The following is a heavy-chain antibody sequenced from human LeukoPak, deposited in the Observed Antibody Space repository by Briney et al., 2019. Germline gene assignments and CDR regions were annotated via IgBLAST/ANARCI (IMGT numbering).Heavy chain of an antibody. Sequence: PGGSLRLSCAASGFTFSSYSMNWVRQAPGKGLEWVSSISSSSSYIYYADLVKGRFTISRDNAKNSLYLQMNSLRAEDTAVYYCARDGGVDIVATIAYGMDVWGQGTTVTVSS. CDR3: ARDGGVDIVATIAYGMDV. V-gene: IGHV3-21*01. CDR1: GFTFSSYS. D-gene: IGHD5-12*01. J-gene: IGHJ6*02. CDR2: ISSSSSYI.